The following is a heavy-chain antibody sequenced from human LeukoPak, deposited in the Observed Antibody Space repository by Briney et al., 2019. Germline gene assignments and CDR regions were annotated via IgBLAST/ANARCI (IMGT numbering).Heavy chain of an antibody. CDR2: MNPNSGNT. D-gene: IGHD4-17*01. CDR3: ARWLEVTNYYYYGMDV. J-gene: IGHJ6*02. V-gene: IGHV1-8*01. Sequence: ASVKVSCKASGYTFTSYDINWARQATGQGLEWMGWMNPNSGNTGYAQKCQGRVTMTRNTSISTAYMELSSLRSEDTAVYYCARWLEVTNYYYYGMDVWGQGTTVTVSS. CDR1: GYTFTSYD.